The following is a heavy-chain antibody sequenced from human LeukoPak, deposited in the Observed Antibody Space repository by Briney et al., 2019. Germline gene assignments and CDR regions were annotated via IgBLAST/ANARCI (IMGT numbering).Heavy chain of an antibody. CDR3: ARADPYYYDSSGYLTN. D-gene: IGHD3-22*01. V-gene: IGHV1-46*01. J-gene: IGHJ4*02. Sequence: ASVKVSCKASGYTFTSYYMHWVRLSPGQGLEWMGIINPSGGSTSYAQKFQGRVTMTRDMSTSTGYMELSSLRSEDTAVYYCARADPYYYDSSGYLTNWGQGTLVTVSS. CDR1: GYTFTSYY. CDR2: INPSGGST.